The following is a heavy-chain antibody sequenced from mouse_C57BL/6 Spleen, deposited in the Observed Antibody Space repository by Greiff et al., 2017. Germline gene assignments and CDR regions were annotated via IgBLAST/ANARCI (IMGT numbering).Heavy chain of an antibody. V-gene: IGHV1-82*01. J-gene: IGHJ4*01. CDR3: ARSGTTVDYAMDY. Sequence: QVQLQQSGPELVKPGASVKISCKASGYAFSSSWVNWVKQRPGKGLEWIGRIYPGDGDTNYNGKFKGKATLTADKSSSTAYMQLSSLTSEDSAVYFCARSGTTVDYAMDYWGQGTSVTVSS. D-gene: IGHD1-1*01. CDR1: GYAFSSSW. CDR2: IYPGDGDT.